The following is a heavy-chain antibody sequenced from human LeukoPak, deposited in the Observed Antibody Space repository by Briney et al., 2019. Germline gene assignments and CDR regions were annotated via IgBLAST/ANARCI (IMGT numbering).Heavy chain of an antibody. CDR1: GFTFNTYT. V-gene: IGHV3-48*01. Sequence: PGGSLRLSCAASGFTFNTYTMNWVRQAPGKGLEWVSYISGSSGIIDYADSVRGRFTISRDNAKNSLYLQMNSLRAEDTAVYYCARGDYGFDYWGQGTLVTVSS. J-gene: IGHJ4*02. D-gene: IGHD4-17*01. CDR2: ISGSSGII. CDR3: ARGDYGFDY.